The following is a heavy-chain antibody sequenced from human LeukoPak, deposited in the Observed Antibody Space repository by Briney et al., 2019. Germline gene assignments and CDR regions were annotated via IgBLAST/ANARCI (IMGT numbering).Heavy chain of an antibody. V-gene: IGHV5-51*01. D-gene: IGHD3-10*01. CDR3: ARQKVTVVRGVIITEYFDY. Sequence: GESMHISCQGSGYSFTSYWIGWVPQMPGKGLEWMAIIYPGDSDTRYSPSFQGQVTISADKSISTAYLQWSSLKASDTAMYYCARQKVTVVRGVIITEYFDYWGQGTLVTVSS. CDR2: IYPGDSDT. J-gene: IGHJ4*02. CDR1: GYSFTSYW.